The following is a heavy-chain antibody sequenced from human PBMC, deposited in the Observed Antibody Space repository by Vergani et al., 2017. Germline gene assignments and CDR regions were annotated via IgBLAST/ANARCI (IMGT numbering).Heavy chain of an antibody. V-gene: IGHV1-2*02. J-gene: IGHJ3*02. CDR3: ARDADIVVVVAATQALDI. Sequence: QVQLVESGAEVKKPGASVKVSCKASGYTFTGYYMHWVRQATGQGLEWMGRINPNSGGTNYAQQCQGRVTRTRDTSISTAYMELSRLRSDDTAVYYCARDADIVVVVAATQALDIWGQGTMVTVSS. D-gene: IGHD2-15*01. CDR1: GYTFTGYY. CDR2: INPNSGGT.